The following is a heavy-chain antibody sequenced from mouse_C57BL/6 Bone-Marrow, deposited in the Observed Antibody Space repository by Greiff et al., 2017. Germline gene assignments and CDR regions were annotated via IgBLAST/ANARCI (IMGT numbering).Heavy chain of an antibody. CDR1: GYTFTDYY. CDR2: LFPGSGST. J-gene: IGHJ2*01. V-gene: IGHV1-75*01. D-gene: IGHD2-2*01. Sequence: VQLQESGPELVKPGASVKISCKASGYTFTDYYINWVKQRPGQGLEWIGWLFPGSGSTYYNEKFKGKATLTVDKSSSTAYMLLSSLTSEVSGVYFCARSRDYYGYDGGAFDYGGQGTTLTVSS. CDR3: ARSRDYYGYDGGAFDY.